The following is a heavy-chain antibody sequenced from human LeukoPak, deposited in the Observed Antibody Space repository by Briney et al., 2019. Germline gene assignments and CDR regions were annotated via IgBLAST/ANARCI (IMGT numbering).Heavy chain of an antibody. CDR1: GGSISSSSYY. Sequence: SETLSLTCTVSGGSISSSSYYWGWIRQPPGKGLEWIGSIYYSGSTYYNPSLKSRVTISVDTSKNQFSLKLSSVTAADTAVYFCARGQNYDYVWGSYRYTFAFDIWGQGTMVTVSS. CDR3: ARGQNYDYVWGSYRYTFAFDI. V-gene: IGHV4-39*07. CDR2: IYYSGST. D-gene: IGHD3-16*02. J-gene: IGHJ3*02.